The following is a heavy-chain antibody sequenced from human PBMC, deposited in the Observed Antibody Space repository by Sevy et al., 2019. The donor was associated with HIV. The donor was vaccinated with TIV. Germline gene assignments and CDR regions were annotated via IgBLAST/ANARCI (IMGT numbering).Heavy chain of an antibody. Sequence: GGSLRLSCAASGFTFDDYAMHWVRQAPGKGLEWVSGIGWNTGFTAYAESVMGRFTISRDNAKNSPYLQMNSLRAEDTALYYCAKDMDPRYVYFCMDVWGKGTTVTVSS. CDR1: GFTFDDYA. CDR2: IGWNTGFT. CDR3: AKDMDPRYVYFCMDV. J-gene: IGHJ6*03. D-gene: IGHD5-12*01. V-gene: IGHV3-9*01.